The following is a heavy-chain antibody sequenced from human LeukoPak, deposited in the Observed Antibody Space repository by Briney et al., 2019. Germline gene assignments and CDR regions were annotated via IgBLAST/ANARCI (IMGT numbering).Heavy chain of an antibody. CDR2: ISGSGDTI. D-gene: IGHD5/OR15-5a*01. CDR3: AKSVVPGGAYYFDY. J-gene: IGHJ4*02. CDR1: GVTFSNYA. V-gene: IGHV3-23*01. Sequence: GGSLRLSCAASGVTFSNYAMSWVRQAPGKGLEWVSAISGSGDTIYYADSVKGRFTLSRDNSKNTLYLQMHSLRAEDTAVYYCAKSVVPGGAYYFDYWGQGTLVTVSS.